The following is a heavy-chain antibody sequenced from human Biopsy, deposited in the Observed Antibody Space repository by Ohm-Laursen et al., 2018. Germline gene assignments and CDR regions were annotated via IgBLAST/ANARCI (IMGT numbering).Heavy chain of an antibody. J-gene: IGHJ5*02. D-gene: IGHD1-26*01. CDR2: IIPIFGTA. CDR3: ARGEGSSWFDP. V-gene: IGHV1-69*13. CDR1: GGTFTNYA. Sequence: ASVKVSCKASGGTFTNYAISWVRQAPGQGLEWMGGIIPIFGTANYAQKFQGRVTITADESTSTAYMELSSLTSDDTAVYFCARGEGSSWFDPWGHGTLVTVSS.